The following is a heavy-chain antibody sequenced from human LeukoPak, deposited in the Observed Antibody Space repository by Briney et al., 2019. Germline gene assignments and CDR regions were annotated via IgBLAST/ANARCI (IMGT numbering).Heavy chain of an antibody. CDR1: SGSFRTYY. D-gene: IGHD2-2*01. CDR2: IFYNEGT. CDR3: VKSNSRYQPWTLDI. Sequence: SETLSLTCTVSSGSFRTYYWSWIRQPPGKGLEWVGYIFYNEGTSYNPSLKSRVTISVDTSNNQLSLKVNSVTAADTAMYYCVKSNSRYQPWTLDIWGRGTMVTVSS. J-gene: IGHJ3*02. V-gene: IGHV4-59*01.